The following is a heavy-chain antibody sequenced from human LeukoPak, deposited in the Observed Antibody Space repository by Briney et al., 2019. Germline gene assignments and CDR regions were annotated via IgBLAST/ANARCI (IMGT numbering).Heavy chain of an antibody. CDR2: ISAYNGNT. J-gene: IGHJ4*02. Sequence: ASVKVSCKASGYTFTSYGISWVRQAPGQGLEWMGWISAYNGNTNYAQKLQGRVTMTTDTSTSTAYMELRSLRSDDTAVYYCARDPGHDILTGYSHYCDYWGQGTLVTVYS. V-gene: IGHV1-18*01. CDR3: ARDPGHDILTGYSHYCDY. D-gene: IGHD3-9*01. CDR1: GYTFTSYG.